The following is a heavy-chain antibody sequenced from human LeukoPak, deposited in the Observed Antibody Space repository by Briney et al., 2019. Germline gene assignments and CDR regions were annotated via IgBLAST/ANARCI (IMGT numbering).Heavy chain of an antibody. CDR1: GYTFTIYY. J-gene: IGHJ4*02. V-gene: IGHV1-46*01. CDR3: ARGGSYGYRARYYFDY. CDR2: MNASGGST. D-gene: IGHD5-18*01. Sequence: VASVTVSFKASGYTFTIYYMHWVGQASGQGLGRMGVMNASGGSTSYAQKFQGRVTITRDTSTSTVYMQLSSLRSEDTAVYYCARGGSYGYRARYYFDYWGQGTLVTVSS.